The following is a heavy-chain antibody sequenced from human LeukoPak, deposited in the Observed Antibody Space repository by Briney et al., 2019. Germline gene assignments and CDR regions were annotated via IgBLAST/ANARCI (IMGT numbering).Heavy chain of an antibody. D-gene: IGHD6-19*01. CDR1: GGTFSSYA. CDR2: IIPIFGTA. Sequence: SVKVSCKASGGTFSSYAISWVQQAPGQGLECMGRIIPIFGTANYAQKFQGRVTITTEESTSTAYMELSSLRSEDTAVYYCARDVKVTGTFNRQNYYYYYMEVWGKGPTLTVSS. CDR3: ARDVKVTGTFNRQNYYYYYMEV. V-gene: IGHV1-69*05. J-gene: IGHJ6*03.